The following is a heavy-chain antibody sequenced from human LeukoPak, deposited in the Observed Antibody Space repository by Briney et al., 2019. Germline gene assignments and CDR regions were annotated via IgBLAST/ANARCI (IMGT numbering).Heavy chain of an antibody. CDR1: GFTFSSYS. J-gene: IGHJ5*02. Sequence: GGSLRLSCAASGFTFSSYSMNWVRQAPGKGLEWVSYISSSSSTIYYADSVKGRFTISRDDAKNSLYLQMNSLRAEDTAVYYCARGAGARWFDPWGQGTLVTVSS. CDR2: ISSSSSTI. CDR3: ARGAGARWFDP. V-gene: IGHV3-48*01. D-gene: IGHD1-26*01.